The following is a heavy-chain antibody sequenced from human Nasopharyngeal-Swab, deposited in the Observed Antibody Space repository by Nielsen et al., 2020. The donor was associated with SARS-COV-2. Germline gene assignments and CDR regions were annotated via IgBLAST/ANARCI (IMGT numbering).Heavy chain of an antibody. D-gene: IGHD3-10*01. J-gene: IGHJ3*02. CDR1: GFTVRSNY. V-gene: IGHV3-53*01. CDR3: AGRITMVRGPPEGMRAFDI. Sequence: GGSLRLSWAASGFTVRSNYMSWVRQGPGKGLEWVSVIYSGGSTDYADSVKGRFTISRDNSKNTLYLQMNSLGAEDTAVYYCAGRITMVRGPPEGMRAFDIWGQGTMVTVSS. CDR2: IYSGGST.